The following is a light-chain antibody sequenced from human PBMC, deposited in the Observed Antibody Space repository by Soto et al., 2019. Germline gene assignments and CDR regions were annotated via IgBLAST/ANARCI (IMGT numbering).Light chain of an antibody. J-gene: IGKJ1*01. V-gene: IGKV3-11*01. CDR2: DAS. CDR1: QIVSSY. CDR3: QQRSNWPRT. Sequence: EIVLTQSPATLSLSPGERETLSCRASQIVSSYLAWYQQKPGQAPRLLIYDASNRATGIPARFSGSGSGTDFTLTISSLEPEDFAVYYCQQRSNWPRTFGQGTKV.